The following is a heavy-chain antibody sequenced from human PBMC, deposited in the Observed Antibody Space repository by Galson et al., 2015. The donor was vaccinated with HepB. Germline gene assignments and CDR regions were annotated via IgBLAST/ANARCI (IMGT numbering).Heavy chain of an antibody. J-gene: IGHJ4*02. CDR1: GFTFSNAW. CDR3: TTDLEGPPLKMTTWTSFDY. Sequence: SLRLSCAASGFTFSNAWMNWVRQAPGKGLEWVGRIKSKTDGGTTDYAAPVKGRFTISRDDSKNTLYLQMNSLKTEDTAVYYCTTDLEGPPLKMTTWTSFDYWGQGTLVTVSS. V-gene: IGHV3-15*07. D-gene: IGHD2/OR15-2a*01. CDR2: IKSKTDGGTT.